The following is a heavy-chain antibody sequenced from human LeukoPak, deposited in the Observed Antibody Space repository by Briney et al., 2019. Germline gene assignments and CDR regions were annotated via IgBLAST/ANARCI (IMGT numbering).Heavy chain of an antibody. CDR3: ARDKERDDSSGYYYYYGMDV. CDR2: IYSGGST. Sequence: GGSLRLSRAASGFTVSSNYMSWVRQAPGKGLEWVSVIYSGGSTYYADSVKGRFTISRDNSKNTLYLQMNSLRAEDTAVYYCARDKERDDSSGYYYYYGMDVWGQGTTVTVSS. D-gene: IGHD3-22*01. V-gene: IGHV3-53*01. CDR1: GFTVSSNY. J-gene: IGHJ6*02.